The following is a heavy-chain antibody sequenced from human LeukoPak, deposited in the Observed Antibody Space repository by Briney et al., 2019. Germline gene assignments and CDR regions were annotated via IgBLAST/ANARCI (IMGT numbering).Heavy chain of an antibody. CDR1: GGSLSSYY. D-gene: IGHD3-3*01. Sequence: PSETLSLTCTVSGGSLSSYYWSWIRQPPGKGLEWIGYIYYSGSTNYNPSLKSRVTISVDTSKNQFSLKLSSVTAADTAVYYCARDPATYYDFWSGWQSLGAFDIWGQGTMVTVSS. J-gene: IGHJ3*02. CDR3: ARDPATYYDFWSGWQSLGAFDI. V-gene: IGHV4-59*01. CDR2: IYYSGST.